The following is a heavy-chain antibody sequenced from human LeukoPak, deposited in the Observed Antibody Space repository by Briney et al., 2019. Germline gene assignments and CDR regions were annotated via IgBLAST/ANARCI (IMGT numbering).Heavy chain of an antibody. CDR2: IKQDESEK. Sequence: AGGSLRLSCAVSGLNFRSFWMSWVRQAPGKGLEWVANIKQDESEKSYVDSVKGRFTISRDNAKNSLYLQMNSLRVEDSAVYYCARGFYFSMTELYYLDLWGRGTLVTVSS. CDR1: GLNFRSFW. D-gene: IGHD2-15*01. J-gene: IGHJ2*01. CDR3: ARGFYFSMTELYYLDL. V-gene: IGHV3-7*04.